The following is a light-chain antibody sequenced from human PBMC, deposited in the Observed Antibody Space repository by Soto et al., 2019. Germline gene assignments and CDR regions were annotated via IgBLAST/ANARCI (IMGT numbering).Light chain of an antibody. V-gene: IGKV1-27*01. CDR2: AAS. CDR1: QGISNY. J-gene: IGKJ3*01. Sequence: DIQMTQSPSSLSASVGDRVTITCRVSQGISNYLAWYQQKPGKVPKLLIYAASTLQSGVPSRFSGSGSGTDSTLTISSLQPEDVATYYCQAYNSVPFNFGPGTKVDIK. CDR3: QAYNSVPFN.